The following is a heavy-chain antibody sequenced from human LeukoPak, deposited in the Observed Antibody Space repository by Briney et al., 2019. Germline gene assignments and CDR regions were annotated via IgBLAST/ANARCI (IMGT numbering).Heavy chain of an antibody. D-gene: IGHD4-17*01. CDR1: GFTFSSYA. CDR3: AKALTTVTTGADY. J-gene: IGHJ4*02. V-gene: IGHV3-9*01. CDR2: ISWNSGSI. Sequence: GGSLRLSCAASGFTFSSYAMHWVRQAPGKGLAWVSGISWNSGSIGYADSVKGRFTISRNNAKNSLYLQMNSLRAEDTALYYCAKALTTVTTGADYWGQGTLVTVSS.